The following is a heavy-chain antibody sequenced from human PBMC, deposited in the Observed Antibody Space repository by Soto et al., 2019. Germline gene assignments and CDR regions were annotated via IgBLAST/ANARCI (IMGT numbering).Heavy chain of an antibody. J-gene: IGHJ4*02. CDR1: GDSINTYY. V-gene: IGHV4-59*08. CDR3: ARHTVYGDYDY. CDR2: IYSSGST. D-gene: IGHD4-17*01. Sequence: PSETLSLTCTVSGDSINTYYWSWIRQPPGKGLERIGYIYSSGSTNYNPSLKSRVTVSVDTSKNQFSLKLTSVTAADTAVYYCARHTVYGDYDYWGQGPLVTVSS.